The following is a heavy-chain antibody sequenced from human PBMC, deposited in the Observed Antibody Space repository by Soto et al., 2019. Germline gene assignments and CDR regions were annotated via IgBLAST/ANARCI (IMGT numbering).Heavy chain of an antibody. CDR2: HYSGGST. D-gene: IGHD1-26*01. V-gene: IGHV3-53*01. CDR1: GFSVSSNY. J-gene: IGHJ5*02. CDR3: ARHRHPRGTVGATSPLDP. Sequence: GGSLRLSCAISGFSVSSNYLSWVRQAPGKGLEWVSVHYSGGSTYYADSVQGRFTTSRDKSNNTLYLQMRRVRAEDTAVYFCARHRHPRGTVGATSPLDPWGQGTQVTVSS.